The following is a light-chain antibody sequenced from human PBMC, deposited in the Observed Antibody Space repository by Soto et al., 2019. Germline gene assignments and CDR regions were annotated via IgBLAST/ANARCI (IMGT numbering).Light chain of an antibody. CDR2: DTS. CDR1: QSVGSY. V-gene: IGKV3-11*01. J-gene: IGKJ4*01. Sequence: EIVMTQSPVTLSVSPGERATLSCRASQSVGSYLAWYQQRPGQAPRLLIYDTSNRATGIPARFSGSGSGTDFTLTISNLEPEDFAVYYCQHRVNWPLTFGGGTKVDIK. CDR3: QHRVNWPLT.